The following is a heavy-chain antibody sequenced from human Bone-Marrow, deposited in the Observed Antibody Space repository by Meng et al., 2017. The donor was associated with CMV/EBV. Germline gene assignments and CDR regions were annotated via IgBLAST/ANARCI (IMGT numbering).Heavy chain of an antibody. V-gene: IGHV3-30*12. D-gene: IGHD3-10*01. CDR3: ATYYYGSMDYYYGMDV. J-gene: IGHJ6*02. CDR1: GFTFSSYG. CDR2: ISYDGSNK. Sequence: GESLKISCAASGFTFSSYGMHWVRQAPGKGLEWVAVISYDGSNKYYADSVKGRFTISRDNAKNSLYLQMNSLRAEDTAVYYCATYYYGSMDYYYGMDVWGQGTTVTVSS.